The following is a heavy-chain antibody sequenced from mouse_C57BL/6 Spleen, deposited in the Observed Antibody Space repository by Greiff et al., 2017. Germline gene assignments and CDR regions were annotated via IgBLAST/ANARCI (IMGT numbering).Heavy chain of an antibody. CDR2: IDPANGNT. CDR3: ARRSYYSNYEGFAY. CDR1: GFNIKNTY. Sequence: EVQLVESVAELVRPGASVKLSCTASGFNIKNTYMHWVKQRPEQGLEWIGRIDPANGNTKYAPKFQGKATITADTSSNTAYLQLSSLTSEDTAIYYCARRSYYSNYEGFAYWGQGTLVTVSA. V-gene: IGHV14-3*01. J-gene: IGHJ3*01. D-gene: IGHD2-5*01.